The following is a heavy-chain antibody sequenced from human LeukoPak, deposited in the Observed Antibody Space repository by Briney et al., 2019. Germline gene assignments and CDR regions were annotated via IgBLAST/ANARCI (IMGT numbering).Heavy chain of an antibody. CDR1: GFTFSSYG. CDR2: IRYDGSNK. V-gene: IGHV3-30*02. Sequence: GGTLRLSCAASGFTFSSYGMHWVRQAPGKGLEWVAFIRYDGSNKHYADSVKGRFTISRDNSKNTLYLQMNSLRAEDTAVYYGSGSYYRNYYYYMDVWGKGTTVTISS. D-gene: IGHD3-10*01. CDR3: SGSYYRNYYYYMDV. J-gene: IGHJ6*03.